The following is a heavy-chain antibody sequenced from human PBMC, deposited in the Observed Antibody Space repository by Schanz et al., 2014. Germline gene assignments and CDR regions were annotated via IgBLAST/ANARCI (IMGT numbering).Heavy chain of an antibody. CDR2: ISGSGGST. V-gene: IGHV3-23*04. J-gene: IGHJ4*02. CDR3: ARGGSGSHYRLDY. Sequence: EVQLVESGGGLVQPGGSLRLSCAASGFTFSSYAMSWVRQAPGKGLEWVSAISGSGGSTYYADSVKGRFTVSRDNAENALYLQMNSLRAEDTGLYFCARGGSGSHYRLDYWGQGTLVTVSS. CDR1: GFTFSSYA. D-gene: IGHD1-26*01.